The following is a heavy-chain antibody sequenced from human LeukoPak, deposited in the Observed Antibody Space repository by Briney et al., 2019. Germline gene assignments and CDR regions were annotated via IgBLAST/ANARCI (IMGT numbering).Heavy chain of an antibody. D-gene: IGHD3-10*01. Sequence: PGGSLRLSCAASGFTFSDYYMSWIRQAPGKGLEWVSYISTSSSYTNYADSVKGRFTISRDNARNSLYLQMNSLRAEDTAVYYCARSPRIGELLDYWGQGTLVTVSS. V-gene: IGHV3-11*03. CDR1: GFTFSDYY. CDR2: ISTSSSYT. J-gene: IGHJ4*02. CDR3: ARSPRIGELLDY.